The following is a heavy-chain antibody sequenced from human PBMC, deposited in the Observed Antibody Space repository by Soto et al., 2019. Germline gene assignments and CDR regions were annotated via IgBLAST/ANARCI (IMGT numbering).Heavy chain of an antibody. D-gene: IGHD2-2*01. CDR1: WYSFTSYW. J-gene: IGHJ6*01. CDR3: ARYCSSTSCYGPTRGGYYYYGMDV. Sequence: PGESLTISCQGSWYSFTSYWISWLRQRPGKVLEWMGRIDPSDSYTNYSLSFQGHVTISADKSISTAYLQWSSLKASDTAMYYCARYCSSTSCYGPTRGGYYYYGMDVWGQGTTDTVSS. CDR2: IDPSDSYT. V-gene: IGHV5-10-1*01.